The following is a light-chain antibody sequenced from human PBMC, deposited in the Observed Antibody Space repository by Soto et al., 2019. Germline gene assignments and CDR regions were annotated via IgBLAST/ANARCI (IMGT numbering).Light chain of an antibody. CDR3: QQYNSQWT. CDR2: KAS. CDR1: QSISSW. V-gene: IGKV1-5*03. J-gene: IGKJ1*01. Sequence: IQMTQSPSTLSASVGDRVTITCRASQSISSWLAWYQQKPGRAPKLLIYKASSLESGVPSRFSGSGSGTEFTLTISSLQPDDFATYYCQQYNSQWTFGQGTQVEFK.